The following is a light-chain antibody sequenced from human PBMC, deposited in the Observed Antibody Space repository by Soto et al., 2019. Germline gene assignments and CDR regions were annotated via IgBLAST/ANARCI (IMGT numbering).Light chain of an antibody. CDR1: QRVFYSPNNKNY. J-gene: IGKJ4*01. CDR3: QQYFSYPLT. CDR2: WAS. Sequence: DILVTPSPDSPALSLGGGGPPHCKSAQRVFYSPNNKNYLAWYQHKPGQPPKLLIYWASTRGSGVPDRLSGSGFGTDFTLAISSLQTEDVAVYYCQQYFSYPLTFGGGTKVDIK. V-gene: IGKV4-1*01.